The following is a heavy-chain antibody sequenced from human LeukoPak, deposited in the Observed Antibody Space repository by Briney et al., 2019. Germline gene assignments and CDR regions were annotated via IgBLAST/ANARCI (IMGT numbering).Heavy chain of an antibody. CDR1: GGSFSGYY. CDR3: ARVGLWYYYDSSGYYDAFDI. D-gene: IGHD3-22*01. CDR2: INHSGGT. Sequence: SETLSLTCAVYGGSFSGYYWSWIRQPPGKGLEWIGDINHSGGTIYNPSLKSRLTISVDMSKNQFSLKLSSVTAADTAVYYCARVGLWYYYDSSGYYDAFDIWGQGTMVTVSS. J-gene: IGHJ3*02. V-gene: IGHV4-34*01.